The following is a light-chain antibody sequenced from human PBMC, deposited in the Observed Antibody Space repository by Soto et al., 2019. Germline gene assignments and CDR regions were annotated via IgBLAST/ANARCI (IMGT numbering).Light chain of an antibody. CDR3: QSYDSSLSVVV. J-gene: IGLJ2*01. Sequence: QSVLTQPPSVSAAPGQKVTISCSGSSSNIGNNYVSWYQQLPGTAPKLLISDNDKRPSGIPDRFSGSKSGTSATLGITGLQTGDEAYYYCQSYDSSLSVVVFGGGTKVTVL. V-gene: IGLV1-51*01. CDR1: SSNIGNNY. CDR2: DND.